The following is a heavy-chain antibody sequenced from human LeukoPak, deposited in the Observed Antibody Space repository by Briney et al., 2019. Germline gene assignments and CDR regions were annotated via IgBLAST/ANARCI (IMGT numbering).Heavy chain of an antibody. CDR1: GYTFTGYY. V-gene: IGHV1-2*02. CDR3: ARDDSGGYYGMDV. Sequence: ASVKVSCKASGYTFTGYYVHWVRQAPGRGLEWMGWINPNSGGTNFAQKFQGRVTMTRDTSISTAYMELSRLRSDDTAVYYCARDDSGGYYGMDVWQRDHGHHLL. D-gene: IGHD3-22*01. J-gene: IGHJ6*04. CDR2: INPNSGGT.